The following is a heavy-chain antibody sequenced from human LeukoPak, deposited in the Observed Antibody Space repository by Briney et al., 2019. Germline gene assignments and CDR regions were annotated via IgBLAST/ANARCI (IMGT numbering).Heavy chain of an antibody. CDR3: ASQWELRY. CDR2: IYAGGST. Sequence: GGSLRLSCAASGFTVSSNYMNWVRQDPGKGLEWVSIIYAGGSTYYADSVKGRFTISRDNSKNTLYLQMNSLRAEDTAVYYCASQWELRYWGQGTLVTVSS. CDR1: GFTVSSNY. J-gene: IGHJ4*02. V-gene: IGHV3-53*01. D-gene: IGHD1-26*01.